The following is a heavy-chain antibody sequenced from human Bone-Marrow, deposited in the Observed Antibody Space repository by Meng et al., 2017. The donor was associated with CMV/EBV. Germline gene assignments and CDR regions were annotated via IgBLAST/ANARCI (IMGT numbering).Heavy chain of an antibody. CDR1: GFTFTSYS. J-gene: IGHJ4*02. V-gene: IGHV3-21*01. CDR2: ISSGSAYI. Sequence: GESLKISCVASGFTFTSYSMNWVRQAPGKGLEWVSSISSGSAYIYYADSVKGRFTISRDNAKNSLYLQMNSLRAEDTAVYYCARVPIFFGAAAVTYWGQGTLVTVSS. CDR3: ARVPIFFGAAAVTY. D-gene: IGHD6-13*01.